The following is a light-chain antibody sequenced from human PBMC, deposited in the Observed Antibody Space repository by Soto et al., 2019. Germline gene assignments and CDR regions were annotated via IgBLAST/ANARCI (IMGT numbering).Light chain of an antibody. CDR1: QRVTTSF. J-gene: IGKJ1*01. V-gene: IGKV3-20*01. CDR2: GAS. CDR3: QQYFSTPWA. Sequence: ESVLAQSPGTLSLSLGERPTLSCRASQRVTTSFLAWYQQKPGQAPRLLIYGASRRATGIPERFTGSGSGTDFTLTISRLEPEDFAAYYCQQYFSTPWAFGQGTKVDIK.